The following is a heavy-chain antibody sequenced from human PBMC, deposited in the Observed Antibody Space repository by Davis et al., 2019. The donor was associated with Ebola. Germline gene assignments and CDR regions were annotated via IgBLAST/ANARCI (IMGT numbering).Heavy chain of an antibody. J-gene: IGHJ4*02. V-gene: IGHV4-39*07. CDR2: IYYSGST. D-gene: IGHD6-13*01. CDR3: AVRGSSWTLDF. Sequence: MPSETLSLTCTVSGGSISSSSYYWGWIRQPPGKGLEWIGSIYYSGSTYYNPSLKSRVTISVDTSKNQFSLKLTSVTAADTAMYYCAVRGSSWTLDFWGQGSLVTVSS. CDR1: GGSISSSSYY.